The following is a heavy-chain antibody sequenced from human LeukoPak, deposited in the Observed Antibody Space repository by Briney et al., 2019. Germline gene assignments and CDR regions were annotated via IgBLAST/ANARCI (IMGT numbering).Heavy chain of an antibody. CDR2: INPNSGGT. Sequence: GASVKVSCKASGYTFTGYYMHWVRLAPGQGLEWMGWINPNSGGTNYAQKFQGRVTMTRDTSISTAYMELNRLRSDDTAVYCCARGGSRDSSGPFDIWGQGTMVTVSS. CDR3: ARGGSRDSSGPFDI. V-gene: IGHV1-2*02. D-gene: IGHD2-15*01. J-gene: IGHJ3*02. CDR1: GYTFTGYY.